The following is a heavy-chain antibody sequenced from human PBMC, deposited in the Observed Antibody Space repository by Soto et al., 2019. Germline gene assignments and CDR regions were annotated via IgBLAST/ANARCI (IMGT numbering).Heavy chain of an antibody. D-gene: IGHD4-17*01. V-gene: IGHV4-39*01. Sequence: QLQLQESGAGLVKPSETLSLTCTVSGGSISSSSYSWGWIRQPPGKGLEWIGSIYYSGTTYYNPSHTIQVTISVDTSKNQSSLKLSSVTAADTAVYYCARSRTTVATLDYWGQGTLITASS. CDR2: IYYSGTT. J-gene: IGHJ4*02. CDR3: ARSRTTVATLDY. CDR1: GGSISSSSYS.